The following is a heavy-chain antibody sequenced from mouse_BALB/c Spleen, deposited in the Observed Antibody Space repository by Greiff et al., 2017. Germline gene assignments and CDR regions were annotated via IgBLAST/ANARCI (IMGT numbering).Heavy chain of an antibody. J-gene: IGHJ4*01. V-gene: IGHV7-3*02. D-gene: IGHD5-1*01. CDR3: ASVITSFMDY. CDR2: LRNKANGYTT. Sequence: EVMLVESGGGLVQPGGSLRLSCATSGFTFTDYYMSWVRQPPGKALEWLGFLRNKANGYTTEYSASVKGRFTISRDNSQSILYLQMNTLRAEDSATYYCASVITSFMDYWGQGTSVTVSS. CDR1: GFTFTDYY.